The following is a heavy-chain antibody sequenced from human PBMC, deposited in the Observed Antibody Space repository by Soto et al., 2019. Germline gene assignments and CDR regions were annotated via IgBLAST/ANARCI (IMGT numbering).Heavy chain of an antibody. Sequence: QPGGSLRLSCAASGFTFNTYGFNWVRQAPGKGLEWVAVIWYDGNTKYYADSVKGRFTISRDNLKNTLYLQMDSLTAEDTAVYYCARPLVAPVAGPYYYGMDVWGQGTTVTVS. CDR2: IWYDGNTK. D-gene: IGHD6-19*01. CDR1: GFTFNTYG. V-gene: IGHV3-33*01. CDR3: ARPLVAPVAGPYYYGMDV. J-gene: IGHJ6*02.